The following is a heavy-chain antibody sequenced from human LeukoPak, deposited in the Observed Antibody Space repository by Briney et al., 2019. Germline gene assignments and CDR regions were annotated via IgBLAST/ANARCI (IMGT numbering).Heavy chain of an antibody. CDR1: GFPFSSHA. Sequence: GGSLRLSCAASGFPFSSHAMSWVRQPPGKGLEWVSGISGSGGSTYYADSVKGRFTISRDKSKNTLYLQMNSLRAEDTAVYYCAKAVSTSAIGVDYWGQGTLVTVSS. D-gene: IGHD5-18*01. CDR2: ISGSGGST. V-gene: IGHV3-23*01. CDR3: AKAVSTSAIGVDY. J-gene: IGHJ4*02.